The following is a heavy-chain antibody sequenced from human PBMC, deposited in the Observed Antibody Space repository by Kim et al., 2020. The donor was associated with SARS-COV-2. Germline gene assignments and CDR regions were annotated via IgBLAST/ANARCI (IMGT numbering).Heavy chain of an antibody. CDR2: IIPIFGTA. CDR3: ARGRTGYSYGWNY. V-gene: IGHV1-69*13. Sequence: SVKVSCKASGGTFSSYAISWVRQAPGQGREWMGGIIPIFGTANSAQKFQGRVTITADESTSTAYMELSSLRSEDTAVYYCARGRTGYSYGWNYWGQGTLVTVSS. J-gene: IGHJ4*02. D-gene: IGHD5-18*01. CDR1: GGTFSSYA.